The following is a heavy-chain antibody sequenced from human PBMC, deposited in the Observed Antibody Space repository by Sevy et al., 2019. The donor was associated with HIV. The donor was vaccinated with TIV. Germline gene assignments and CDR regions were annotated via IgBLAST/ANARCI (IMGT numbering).Heavy chain of an antibody. CDR2: ITNSGTTK. D-gene: IGHD4-17*01. CDR1: GFPFSSYE. V-gene: IGHV3-48*03. CDR3: ARDVPPSVTTVAHFDC. J-gene: IGHJ4*02. Sequence: GGSLRLSCTASGFPFSSYEMNWVRQAPGKGLEWVSYITNSGTTKYYSDSVRGRFTISRDNARNSLHLQMNSLRAEDTAVYYCARDVPPSVTTVAHFDCWGQGTLVTVSS.